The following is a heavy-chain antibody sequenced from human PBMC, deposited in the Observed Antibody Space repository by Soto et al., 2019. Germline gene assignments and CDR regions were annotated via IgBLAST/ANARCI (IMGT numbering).Heavy chain of an antibody. D-gene: IGHD6-19*01. Sequence: PGGSLRLSCAASGFTFSSYAMSWVRQAPGKGLEWVSAISGSGGSTYNADSAKSRFTISRDNSKNTLYLQMNSLRAEDTAVYYCAKGRSSGWYSCFDAWGQGTLVTVSS. V-gene: IGHV3-23*01. CDR1: GFTFSSYA. CDR3: AKGRSSGWYSCFDA. J-gene: IGHJ5*02. CDR2: ISGSGGST.